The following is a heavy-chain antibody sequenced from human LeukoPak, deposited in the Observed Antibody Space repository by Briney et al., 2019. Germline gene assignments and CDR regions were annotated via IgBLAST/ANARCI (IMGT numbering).Heavy chain of an antibody. CDR2: IIPILGIA. CDR3: ARGGPYYYDSSGYFPDYFDY. D-gene: IGHD3-22*01. Sequence: ASVKVSCKASEGTFSSYAISWVRQAPGQGLEWMGRIIPILGIANYAQKFQGRVTITADKSTSTAYMELSSLRSEDTAVYYCARGGPYYYDSSGYFPDYFDYWGQGTLVTVSS. CDR1: EGTFSSYA. J-gene: IGHJ4*02. V-gene: IGHV1-69*04.